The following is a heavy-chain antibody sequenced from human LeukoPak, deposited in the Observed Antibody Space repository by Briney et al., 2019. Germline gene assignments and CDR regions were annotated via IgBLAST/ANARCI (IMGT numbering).Heavy chain of an antibody. Sequence: HAGRSLRLSCAASGFTFSSYAMHWVRQAPGKGLEWVAVISYDGSNKYYADSVKGRFTISRDNSKNTLYLQMNSLRAEDTAVYYCARDGPYPYSSSYYYYYMDVWGKGTTVTVSS. CDR1: GFTFSSYA. J-gene: IGHJ6*03. CDR3: ARDGPYPYSSSYYYYYMDV. CDR2: ISYDGSNK. D-gene: IGHD6-13*01. V-gene: IGHV3-30*04.